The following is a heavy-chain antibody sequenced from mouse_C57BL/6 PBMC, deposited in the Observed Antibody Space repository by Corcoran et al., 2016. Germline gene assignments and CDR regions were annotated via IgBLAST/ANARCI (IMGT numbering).Heavy chain of an antibody. CDR3: ARTPIFYDSYYFDS. D-gene: IGHD2-4*01. CDR2: INPNHGGT. Sequence: VQLQHSGPELVQPGASVKISCNASGYTITDYYMNWMKQSHGKSLEWIGDINPNHGGTSYNQTFKGKATFTVDKSSSTAYMELRSLTSEDSAVYYCARTPIFYDSYYFDSWGQGTTITVAA. J-gene: IGHJ2*01. CDR1: GYTITDYY. V-gene: IGHV1-26*01.